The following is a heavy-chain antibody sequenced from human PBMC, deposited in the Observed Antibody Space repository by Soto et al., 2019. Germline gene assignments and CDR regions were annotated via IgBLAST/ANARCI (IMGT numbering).Heavy chain of an antibody. CDR1: GDSVPSNSAA. D-gene: IGHD6-19*01. V-gene: IGHV6-1*01. Sequence: SQTLSLTCAISGDSVPSNSAAWNWIRQSPSRGLEWLGRTYYRSKWYNDYAVSVKSRITINPDTSKNQFSLQLNSVTPEDTAVYYCARDEVAVAANYYYYYGMDVWGQGTTVTVSS. CDR2: TYYRSKWYN. CDR3: ARDEVAVAANYYYYYGMDV. J-gene: IGHJ6*02.